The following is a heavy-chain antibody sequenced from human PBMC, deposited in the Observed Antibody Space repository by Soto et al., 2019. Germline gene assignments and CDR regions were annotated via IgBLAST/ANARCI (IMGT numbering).Heavy chain of an antibody. Sequence: SETLSLTCTVSGDSISSDYWRWIRQPPGKGLEWIGYVYYSGSTNYNPSLESRVTISVDTSKNQFYLKVSSVTAADTAVYYCARVFSTSTWNFYYAMDVWGQGTTVTVSS. CDR3: ARVFSTSTWNFYYAMDV. D-gene: IGHD2-2*01. J-gene: IGHJ6*02. V-gene: IGHV4-59*01. CDR1: GDSISSDY. CDR2: VYYSGST.